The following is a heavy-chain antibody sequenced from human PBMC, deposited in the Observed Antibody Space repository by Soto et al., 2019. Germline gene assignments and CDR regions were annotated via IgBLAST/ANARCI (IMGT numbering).Heavy chain of an antibody. Sequence: LGASVKVSCKASGGTFSSYAISWVRQAPGQGLEWMGGIIPIFGTANYAQKFQGRVTITADESTSTAYMELSSLRSEDTAVYFCAITLGYCSGGSCYSSAFDIWGQGTMVTV. CDR2: IIPIFGTA. V-gene: IGHV1-69*13. D-gene: IGHD2-15*01. CDR3: AITLGYCSGGSCYSSAFDI. J-gene: IGHJ3*02. CDR1: GGTFSSYA.